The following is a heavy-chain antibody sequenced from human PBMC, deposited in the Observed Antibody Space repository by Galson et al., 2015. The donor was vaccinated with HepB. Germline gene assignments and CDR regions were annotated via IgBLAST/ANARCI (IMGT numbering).Heavy chain of an antibody. CDR2: ISGGIT. CDR1: GFTFGTDG. Sequence: SLRLSCATSGFTFGTDGMNWMSWVRQAPGKGLEWVSIISGGITHYADSVKGRFTISRGKSKNTLYLQMNSLRADDTAVYYCSKNRGDHWGQGTLVTVSS. CDR3: SKNRGDH. V-gene: IGHV3-23*01. D-gene: IGHD2-21*02. J-gene: IGHJ1*01.